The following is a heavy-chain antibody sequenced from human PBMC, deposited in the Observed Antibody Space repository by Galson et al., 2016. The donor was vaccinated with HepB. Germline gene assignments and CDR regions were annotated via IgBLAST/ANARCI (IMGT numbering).Heavy chain of an antibody. CDR2: IDTDGSST. CDR3: ARALIDFRGEDC. CDR1: GFTFSSYW. J-gene: IGHJ4*02. V-gene: IGHV3-74*01. Sequence: SLRLSCAASGFTFSSYWMHWVRQVPGKGLVWVSRIDTDGSSTTYADSVKGRFTISRDNAKNTVYLEMNSLRAEDTAVYFCARALIDFRGEDCWGQGTLVTVSS. D-gene: IGHD3-16*01.